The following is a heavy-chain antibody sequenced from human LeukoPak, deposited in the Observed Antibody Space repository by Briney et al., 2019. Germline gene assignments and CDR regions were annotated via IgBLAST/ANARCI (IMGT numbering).Heavy chain of an antibody. V-gene: IGHV3-48*01. D-gene: IGHD3-22*01. CDR1: GFTFSSYS. CDR3: AIGDGGYSIENPAYGMDV. J-gene: IGHJ6*02. Sequence: GGSLRLSCAASGFTFSSYSMNWVRQAPGKGLEWVSYISSSSSTIYYADSEKGRFTISRDNAKNSLYLRMNSLRAEDTAVYYCAIGDGGYSIENPAYGMDVWGQGTTVTVSS. CDR2: ISSSSSTI.